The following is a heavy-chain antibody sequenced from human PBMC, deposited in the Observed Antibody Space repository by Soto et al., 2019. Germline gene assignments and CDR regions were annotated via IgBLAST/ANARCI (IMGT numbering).Heavy chain of an antibody. CDR1: GGSISSGGYY. Sequence: QVQLQESGPGLVKPSQTLSLTCTVSGGSISSGGYYWSWIRQHPGKGLEWIGYIYYSGSTYYNPSIESRVTICVDTSKVQFSLELSSVTPADAAVYCGVWGLRSGYFDFWGQGTLVTVSS. CDR2: IYYSGST. D-gene: IGHD1-26*01. CDR3: VWGLRSGYFDF. J-gene: IGHJ4*02. V-gene: IGHV4-31*03.